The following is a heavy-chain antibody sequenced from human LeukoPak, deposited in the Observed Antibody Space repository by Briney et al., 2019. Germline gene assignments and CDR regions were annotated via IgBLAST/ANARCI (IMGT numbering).Heavy chain of an antibody. Sequence: GGPLRPSCGASGFTFSTYSMTWVRQAPGKGLNWVSSIGSSNTYIYYADSVKGRITISRDNAKNSLYLQMNRLRAEDTAVYYCARGVYCSSTTCYMDYFDYWGQGPLVTVS. CDR3: ARGVYCSSTTCYMDYFDY. CDR1: GFTFSTYS. CDR2: IGSSNTYI. D-gene: IGHD2-2*02. V-gene: IGHV3-21*01. J-gene: IGHJ4*02.